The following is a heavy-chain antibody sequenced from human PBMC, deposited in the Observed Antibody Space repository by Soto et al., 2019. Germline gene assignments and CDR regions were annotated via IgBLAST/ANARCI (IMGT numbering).Heavy chain of an antibody. Sequence: QVQLVQSGAEVKKHGASVKVSCKASGYTFTSYAMHWVRQAPGQRLEWMGWINAGNGNTKYSQKFQVRVTITRDTSASTAYMELSSLRSEDTAVYYCARGGSLFWYFDLLGRGTLVTVSS. V-gene: IGHV1-3*01. CDR1: GYTFTSYA. J-gene: IGHJ2*01. D-gene: IGHD1-26*01. CDR3: ARGGSLFWYFDL. CDR2: INAGNGNT.